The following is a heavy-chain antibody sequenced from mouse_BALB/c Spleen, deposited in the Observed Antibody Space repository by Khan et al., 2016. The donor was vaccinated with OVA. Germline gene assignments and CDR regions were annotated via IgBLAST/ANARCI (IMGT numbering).Heavy chain of an antibody. J-gene: IGHJ2*01. CDR1: GFTFNSYG. CDR3: ATSYFYGYYFDY. Sequence: EVQGVESGGGLVQPGRSQKLSCAASGFTFNSYGMHWVRQAPEKGLEWVAYISGDSNTIYYADTVKGRFTISRDNPKNTMFLQMTSLMSEDTAMDYCATSYFYGYYFDYWGPGTTLTVS. CDR2: ISGDSNTI. D-gene: IGHD1-1*01. V-gene: IGHV5-17*02.